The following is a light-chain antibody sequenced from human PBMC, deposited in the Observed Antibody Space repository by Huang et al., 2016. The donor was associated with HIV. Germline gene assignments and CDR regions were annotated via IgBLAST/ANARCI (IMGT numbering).Light chain of an antibody. V-gene: IGKV2-30*02. CDR1: QSLLHSDGNTY. CDR3: MQGTHWPLT. J-gene: IGKJ4*01. CDR2: KGS. Sequence: VVMTQSPLSLPVTLGQPASISCRSSQSLLHSDGNTYLIWLQQRPGHSPRRLIYKGSNRDSGVPDRFSGSGSGSDFTQRISRVEPEDVGVYYCMQGTHWPLTFGGGTKVEIK.